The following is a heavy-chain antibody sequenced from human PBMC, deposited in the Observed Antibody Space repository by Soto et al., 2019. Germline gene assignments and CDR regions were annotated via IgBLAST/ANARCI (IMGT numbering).Heavy chain of an antibody. J-gene: IGHJ5*02. CDR3: ARRPGGDYGDTLGWFDP. Sequence: QVQLVESGVGLVKPGGSLRLSCAASGFSFSDYYMSWIRQAPGKGLDWVSYISSSSIYTKYADSVRGRFTISRDNAKNSLYLQMNSLRVEKTVIYFCARRPGGDYGDTLGWFDPWGQGTLVTVSS. CDR2: ISSSSIYT. D-gene: IGHD4-17*01. V-gene: IGHV3-11*06. CDR1: GFSFSDYY.